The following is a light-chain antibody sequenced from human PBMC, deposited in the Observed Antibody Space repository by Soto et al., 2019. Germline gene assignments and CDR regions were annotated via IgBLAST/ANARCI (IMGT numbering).Light chain of an antibody. V-gene: IGLV1-44*01. J-gene: IGLJ3*02. CDR2: SND. CDR3: AAWDDSLNGWV. Sequence: QSVLTQAPSASGTPGQRVTICCSGSSSNIGSNTVTWYQQVPGTAPKLLIYSNDQRPSGVPDRFSGSKSGTSASLAIAGLQSEDEADYYCAAWDDSLNGWVFGGGTQLTVL. CDR1: SSNIGSNT.